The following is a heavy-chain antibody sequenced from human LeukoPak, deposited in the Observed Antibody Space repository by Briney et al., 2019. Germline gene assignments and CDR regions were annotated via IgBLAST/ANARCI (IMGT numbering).Heavy chain of an antibody. Sequence: PSETLSLTCTVSGGPISGYFWSWIRQPAGKGLEWIGRIYSSGSNNYNPSLKSRVTMSLDTSKNHLSLNLSSVTAAGTAVYYCAREPTSGREPTSGRPLDYWGQGTLVTVSS. D-gene: IGHD5-12*01. CDR2: IYSSGSN. J-gene: IGHJ4*02. CDR3: AREPTSGREPTSGRPLDY. V-gene: IGHV4-4*07. CDR1: GGPISGYF.